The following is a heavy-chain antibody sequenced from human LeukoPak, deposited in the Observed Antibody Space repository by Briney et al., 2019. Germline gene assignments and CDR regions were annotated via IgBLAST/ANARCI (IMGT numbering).Heavy chain of an antibody. Sequence: PGGSLRLSCAASGFTFSSYGMSWVRQPPGKGLEWVAVISYDGSNKYYADSVKGRFTISRDNSKNTLYLQMNSLRAEDTAVYYCVRDILSGESAPDAFDIWGQGTMVTVSS. CDR2: ISYDGSNK. CDR1: GFTFSSYG. CDR3: VRDILSGESAPDAFDI. D-gene: IGHD3-9*01. J-gene: IGHJ3*02. V-gene: IGHV3-30*03.